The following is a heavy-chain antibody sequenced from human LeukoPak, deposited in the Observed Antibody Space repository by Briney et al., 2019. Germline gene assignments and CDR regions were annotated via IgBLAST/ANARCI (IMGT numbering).Heavy chain of an antibody. Sequence: GGSLRLSCAASGFTFSSYSMNWVRQAPGKGLEWVSSTSSSSSYIYYADSVKGRFTISRDNAKNSLYLQMNSLRAEDTAVYYCARVTQWWNCFDYWGQGTLVTVSS. D-gene: IGHD2-8*01. CDR3: ARVTQWWNCFDY. CDR1: GFTFSSYS. V-gene: IGHV3-21*01. J-gene: IGHJ4*02. CDR2: TSSSSSYI.